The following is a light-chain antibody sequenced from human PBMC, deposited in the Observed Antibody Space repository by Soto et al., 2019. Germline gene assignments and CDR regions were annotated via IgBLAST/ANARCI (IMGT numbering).Light chain of an antibody. Sequence: EIVLTQSPATLALSPGEIATLSCRTSQSGSSYLAGYQQNPGQPPRLLIYDASNRANGIPARFSGSGSGTDFTLTIRRVEPEDFAVYLCEQRSNWSPYPFGHGTKLESK. CDR1: QSGSSY. CDR3: EQRSNWSPYP. V-gene: IGKV3-11*01. CDR2: DAS. J-gene: IGKJ2*01.